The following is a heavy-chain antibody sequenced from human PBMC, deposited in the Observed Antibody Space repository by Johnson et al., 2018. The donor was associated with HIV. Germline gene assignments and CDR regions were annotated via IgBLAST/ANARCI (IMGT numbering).Heavy chain of an antibody. CDR2: ISGSGGST. CDR1: GFTFSTYA. D-gene: IGHD4-11*01. J-gene: IGHJ3*02. Sequence: VKLVESGGGLVQPGGSLRLSCAASGFTFSTYAMRWVRQAPGKGPEWVSAISGSGGSTYYADSVKGRFTISRDNSKNTLYLQMNSLRAEDTAVYYCAKDRSNYGSKYAFDIWGQGTMVTVSS. CDR3: AKDRSNYGSKYAFDI. V-gene: IGHV3-23*04.